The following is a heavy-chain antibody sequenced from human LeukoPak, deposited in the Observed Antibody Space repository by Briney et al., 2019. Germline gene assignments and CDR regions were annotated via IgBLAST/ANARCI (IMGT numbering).Heavy chain of an antibody. J-gene: IGHJ6*02. CDR3: ARDSEVYYYYGMDV. V-gene: IGHV3-33*01. CDR2: IWYDGSNK. CDR1: GFTFSSYG. Sequence: AGGSLRLSCAASGFTFSSYGMHWVRQAPGKGLEWVAVIWYDGSNKYYADSVKGRFTISRDNAKNSLYLQMNSLRAEDTAVYYCARDSEVYYYYGMDVWGQGTTVTVSS.